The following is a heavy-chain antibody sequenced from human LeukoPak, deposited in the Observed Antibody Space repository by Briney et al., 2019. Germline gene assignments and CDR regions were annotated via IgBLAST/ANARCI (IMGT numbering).Heavy chain of an antibody. V-gene: IGHV3-74*01. J-gene: IGHJ6*02. CDR1: GFTFSSYS. CDR2: INSDGSST. Sequence: PGGSLRLSCAASGFTFSSYSMNWVRQAPGKGLVWVSRINSDGSSTSYADSVKGRFTISRDNAKNTLYLQMNSLRAEDTAVYYCARVGAGYYYYYGMDVWGQGTTVTVSS. D-gene: IGHD3-10*01. CDR3: ARVGAGYYYYYGMDV.